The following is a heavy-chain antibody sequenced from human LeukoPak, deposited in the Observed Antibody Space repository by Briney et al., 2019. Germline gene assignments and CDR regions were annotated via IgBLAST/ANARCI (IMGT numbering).Heavy chain of an antibody. CDR1: GFTFSSYS. CDR3: TREGHDYGGNFDY. V-gene: IGHV3-49*04. Sequence: GGSLRLSCAASGFTFSSYSMNWVRQAPGKGLEWVGFIRSKAYGGTTEYAASVKGRFTISRDDSKSIAYLQMNSLKTEDTAVYYCTREGHDYGGNFDYWGQGTLVTVSS. CDR2: IRSKAYGGTT. D-gene: IGHD4-23*01. J-gene: IGHJ4*02.